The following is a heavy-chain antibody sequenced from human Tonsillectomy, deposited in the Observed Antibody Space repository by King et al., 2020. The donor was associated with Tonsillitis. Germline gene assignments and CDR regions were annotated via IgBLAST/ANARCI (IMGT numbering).Heavy chain of an antibody. D-gene: IGHD1-26*01. CDR2: IYHGCSDT. Sequence: VQLVESGAEVKKPEDSLKISCTVSGYSFTSYWIGWVCQMPGKGLEWRGIIYHGCSDTRSIPSFQGQVTISPEKSISTAELQWSSLKASDTSMYYCARHSGNYSTVYYYYYMDVWGKGTTVTVSS. CDR3: ARHSGNYSTVYYYYYMDV. CDR1: GYSFTSYW. V-gene: IGHV5-51*06. J-gene: IGHJ6*03.